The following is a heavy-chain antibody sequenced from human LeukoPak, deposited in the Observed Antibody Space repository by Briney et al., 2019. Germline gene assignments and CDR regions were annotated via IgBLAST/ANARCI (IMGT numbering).Heavy chain of an antibody. CDR3: AKDCDDFWSFRYYYYMDV. Sequence: GGSPRLSCAASGFTFDDYTMHWVRQAPGKGLEWVSLISWDGGSTYYADSVKGRFTISRDNSKNTLYLQMNSLRAEDTAVYYCAKDCDDFWSFRYYYYMDVWGKGTTVTVSS. J-gene: IGHJ6*03. CDR1: GFTFDDYT. CDR2: ISWDGGST. D-gene: IGHD3-3*01. V-gene: IGHV3-43*01.